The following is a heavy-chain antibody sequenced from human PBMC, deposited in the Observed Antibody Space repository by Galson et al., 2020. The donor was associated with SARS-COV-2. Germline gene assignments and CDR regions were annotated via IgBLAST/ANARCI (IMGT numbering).Heavy chain of an antibody. CDR3: AKDIPPAIELWFHY. V-gene: IGHV3-9*01. D-gene: IGHD5-18*01. CDR1: GFTFDDYA. J-gene: IGHJ4*02. Sequence: GGSLSLSCAASGFTFDDYAMHWVRQAPGKGLEWVSGISWNSGSIGYADSVKGRFTISRDNAKNSLYLQMNSLRAEDTALYYCAKDIPPAIELWFHYWGQGTLFTVSS. CDR2: ISWNSGSI.